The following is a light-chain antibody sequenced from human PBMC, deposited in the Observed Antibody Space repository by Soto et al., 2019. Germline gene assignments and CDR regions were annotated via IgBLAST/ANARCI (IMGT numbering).Light chain of an antibody. J-gene: IGLJ3*02. CDR1: SGHSSYA. V-gene: IGLV4-69*01. Sequence: QLVLTQSPSASASLGASVKLTCTLSSGHSSYAIAWHQQQPEKGPRYLMKINSDGSHSNGDGIPDRFSGSSSGAERYLTISSLQSEDEADYYCQTWGAGLLVFGGGTKVTVL. CDR2: INSDGSH. CDR3: QTWGAGLLV.